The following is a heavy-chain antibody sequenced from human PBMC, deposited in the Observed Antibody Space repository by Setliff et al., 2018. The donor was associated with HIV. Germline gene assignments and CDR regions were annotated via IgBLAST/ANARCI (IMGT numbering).Heavy chain of an antibody. J-gene: IGHJ4*02. CDR2: INPSGGST. Sequence: ASVKVSCKASGYAFTNYYLHWVRQAPGQGLAWMGIINPSGGSTIYAQKLQGRVTMTRNTSIATAYMEMSSLRSEDTAVYCCARGLFFKRGVLFPAKPLFDYWGQGTLVTVSS. CDR3: ARGLFFKRGVLFPAKPLFDY. CDR1: GYAFTNYY. D-gene: IGHD3-10*01. V-gene: IGHV1-46*04.